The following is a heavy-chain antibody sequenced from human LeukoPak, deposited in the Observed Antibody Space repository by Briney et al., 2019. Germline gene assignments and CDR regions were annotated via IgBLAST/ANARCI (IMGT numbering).Heavy chain of an antibody. CDR1: GGSISSSNW. J-gene: IGHJ5*02. Sequence: SETLSLTCAVSGGSISSSNWWSWIRQPPGKGLEWIGEINHSGSTNYNPSLKSRVTMSVDTSKNQFSLKLSSVTAADTAVYYCARPILPNVVGWFDPWGQGTLVTVSP. CDR3: ARPILPNVVGWFDP. CDR2: INHSGST. D-gene: IGHD3-9*01. V-gene: IGHV4-4*02.